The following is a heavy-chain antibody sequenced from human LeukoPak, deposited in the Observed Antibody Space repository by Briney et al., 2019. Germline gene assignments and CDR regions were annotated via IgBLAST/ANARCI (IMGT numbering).Heavy chain of an antibody. CDR1: GGSISTYY. CDR2: IYNSGST. V-gene: IGHV4-59*01. D-gene: IGHD3-22*01. CDR3: ARGHSYYYDSSAYYPDFDY. Sequence: SETLSLSCTVSGGSISTYYWSWIRQPPGKGLEWIGYIYNSGSTNYNPSLKSRVTISVDKSKNQFSLKLSSVTAADTAVYYCARGHSYYYDSSAYYPDFDYWGQGTLVTVSS. J-gene: IGHJ4*02.